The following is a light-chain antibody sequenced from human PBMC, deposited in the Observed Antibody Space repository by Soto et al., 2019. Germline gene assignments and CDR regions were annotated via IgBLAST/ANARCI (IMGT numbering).Light chain of an antibody. CDR1: QGISNY. CDR3: QKHNSAPFT. V-gene: IGKV1-27*01. CDR2: AAS. Sequence: DIQMTQSPSSLSASVGDRVTITCRASQGISNYLAWYQQKPGKVPRLLIYAASTLQLGAPSRFSGSGSGTDFTITISSLQPEDVATYYCQKHNSAPFTFGPGTKVDIK. J-gene: IGKJ3*01.